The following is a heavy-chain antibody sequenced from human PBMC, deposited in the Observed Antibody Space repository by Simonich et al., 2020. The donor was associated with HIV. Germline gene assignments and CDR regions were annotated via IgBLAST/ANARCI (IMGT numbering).Heavy chain of an antibody. Sequence: GGSLKLSCAVSGFTLRACAMHWVRRASGKGLEWVGRIRSKTNSYATAYAASVQGRFTISRDDSKKTAYLQMNSLKPEDTALYYCIGSYDILTGSLYGFEYWGLGTLVTVPS. CDR1: GFTLRACA. D-gene: IGHD3-9*01. J-gene: IGHJ4*02. CDR2: IRSKTNSYAT. V-gene: IGHV3-73*01. CDR3: IGSYDILTGSLYGFEY.